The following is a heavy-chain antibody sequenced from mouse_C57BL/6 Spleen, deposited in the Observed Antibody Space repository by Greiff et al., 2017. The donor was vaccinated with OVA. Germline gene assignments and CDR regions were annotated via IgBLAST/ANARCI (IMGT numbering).Heavy chain of an antibody. CDR2: ISSGSSTI. CDR3: ASPLSITTEVDYYAMDY. J-gene: IGHJ4*01. V-gene: IGHV5-17*01. D-gene: IGHD1-1*01. Sequence: EVQLVESGGGLVKPGGSLKLSCAASGFTFSDYGMHWVRQAPEKGLEWVAYISSGSSTIYYADTVKGRFTISRDNAKNTLFLQMTSLRSEDTAMYYCASPLSITTEVDYYAMDYWGQGTSVTVSS. CDR1: GFTFSDYG.